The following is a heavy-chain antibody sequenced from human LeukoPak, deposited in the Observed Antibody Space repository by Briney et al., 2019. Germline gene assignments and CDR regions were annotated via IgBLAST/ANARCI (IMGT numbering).Heavy chain of an antibody. J-gene: IGHJ4*02. D-gene: IGHD1-26*01. Sequence: PLRLSCAASGFTFDDYAIHWVRQAPGKGLEWVSGIRWNSDSIGYADSVKGRFTISRDNAKNSLYLQMNSLRAEDMALYYCAKDKGVGATRGIDYWGQGALVTVSS. CDR1: GFTFDDYA. V-gene: IGHV3-9*03. CDR2: IRWNSDSI. CDR3: AKDKGVGATRGIDY.